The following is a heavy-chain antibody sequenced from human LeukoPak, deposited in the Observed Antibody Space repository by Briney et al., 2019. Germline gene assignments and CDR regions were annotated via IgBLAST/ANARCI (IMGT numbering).Heavy chain of an antibody. J-gene: IGHJ6*02. CDR2: ISGSGDSS. CDR1: GFTFSSYA. Sequence: GGSLRLSCAASGFTFSSYAMSWVRQAPGEGLEWVSGISGSGDSSYYADSVKGRFTISRDNSGNTLYLQMNSLRAEDTAVYYCAKDLYGFYAMDVWGQGTAVTVSS. D-gene: IGHD4-17*01. V-gene: IGHV3-23*01. CDR3: AKDLYGFYAMDV.